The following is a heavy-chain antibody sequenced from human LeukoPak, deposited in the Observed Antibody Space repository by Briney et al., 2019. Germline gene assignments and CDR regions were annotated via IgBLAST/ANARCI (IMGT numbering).Heavy chain of an antibody. CDR2: INPNSGGT. V-gene: IGHV1-2*06. CDR3: AREAYHDSSGYDY. CDR1: GYTFTGYY. D-gene: IGHD3-22*01. J-gene: IGHJ4*02. Sequence: ASVKVSCKASGYTFTGYYMHWVRQAPGQGLEWMGRINPNSGGTNYAQKFQGRVTMTRDTSISTAYMELSRLRSDDTAVYYCAREAYHDSSGYDYWGQGTLVTVSS.